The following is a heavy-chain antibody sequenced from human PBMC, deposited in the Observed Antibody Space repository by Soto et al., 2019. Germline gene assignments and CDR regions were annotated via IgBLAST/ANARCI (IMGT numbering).Heavy chain of an antibody. V-gene: IGHV4-30-4*01. CDR2: IYNSGST. D-gene: IGHD3-22*01. J-gene: IGHJ4*02. Sequence: KASETLSLTCTVSGGSISSGDYYWSWIRQPPGKGLEWIGYIYNSGSTYYNPSLKSRVTISVDTSKNQFSLKLSAVTAADTAVYYCARGDYYDIFDYWGRGTLVTVSS. CDR3: ARGDYYDIFDY. CDR1: GGSISSGDYY.